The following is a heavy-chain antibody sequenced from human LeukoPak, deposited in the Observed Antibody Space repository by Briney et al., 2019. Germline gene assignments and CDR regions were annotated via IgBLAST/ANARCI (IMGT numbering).Heavy chain of an antibody. V-gene: IGHV5-51*01. CDR1: GYSFTNYW. Sequence: GESLKISCKGSGYSFTNYWIGWVRQMPGQGLEWMGIIYPGDSESRYNPSFQGQVTISADKSISTAYLHWSSLKASDTAMYYCARHESNGYIASAFDYWGQGTLVTVSS. CDR2: IYPGDSES. D-gene: IGHD5-24*01. J-gene: IGHJ4*02. CDR3: ARHESNGYIASAFDY.